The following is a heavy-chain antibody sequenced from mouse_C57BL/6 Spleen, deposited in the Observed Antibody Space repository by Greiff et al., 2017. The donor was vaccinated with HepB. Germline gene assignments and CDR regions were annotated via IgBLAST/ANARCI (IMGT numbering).Heavy chain of an antibody. D-gene: IGHD2-4*01. V-gene: IGHV1-64*01. J-gene: IGHJ1*03. CDR1: GYTFTSYW. CDR2: IHPNSGST. Sequence: VQLQQPGAELVKPGASVKLSCKASGYTFTSYWMHWVKQRPGQGLEWIGMIHPNSGSTNYNEKFKSKATLTVDKSSSTAYMQLSSLTSEDSAVYYCARGEGIYDYDGYFDVWGTGTTVTVSS. CDR3: ARGEGIYDYDGYFDV.